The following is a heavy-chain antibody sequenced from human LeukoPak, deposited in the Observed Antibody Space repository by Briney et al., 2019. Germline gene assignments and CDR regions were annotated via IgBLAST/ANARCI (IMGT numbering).Heavy chain of an antibody. CDR3: AKEVRDLPYDF. CDR1: GFTFSYYG. J-gene: IGHJ4*02. V-gene: IGHV3-30*02. CDR2: VQYDGGDK. Sequence: GGSLRLSCAASGFTFSYYGMHWVRQAPGKGLEWVAFVQYDGGDKFYAESVEGRFTISRDNSKGTLYLHMNSLRTEDTAVYYCAKEVRDLPYDFWGQGTLVTVSS. D-gene: IGHD3-10*01.